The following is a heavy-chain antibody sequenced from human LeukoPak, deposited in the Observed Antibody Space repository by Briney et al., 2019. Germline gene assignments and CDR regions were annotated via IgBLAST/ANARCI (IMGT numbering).Heavy chain of an antibody. CDR2: TYYRSKWYN. CDR1: GYSVSSNSAA. V-gene: IGHV6-1*01. CDR3: AIDTRNFRFGFDP. J-gene: IGHJ5*02. D-gene: IGHD1-26*01. Sequence: SPTLSLTCAISGYSVSSNSAAWNWIRQSPSRGLEWLRRTYYRSKWYNDYAVSVKSRITINPDTSKNQFSLQLNSVTPVDTAVYYCAIDTRNFRFGFDPWGQGTLVTVSS.